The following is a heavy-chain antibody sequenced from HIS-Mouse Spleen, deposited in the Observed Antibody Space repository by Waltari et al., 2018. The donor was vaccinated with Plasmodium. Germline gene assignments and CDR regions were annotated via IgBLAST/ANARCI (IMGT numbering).Heavy chain of an antibody. CDR2: INHSGST. Sequence: QVQLQQWGAGLLKPSETLSLTCAVYGGSFSGYYWSWIRQPPGKGLEWIGEINHSGSTNYNPSLKRRVTRSVDTSTNQFSLKLSSVTAADTAVYYCARGRVLGTSSGYFDLWGRGTLVTVSS. CDR1: GGSFSGYY. CDR3: ARGRVLGTSSGYFDL. D-gene: IGHD3-10*01. J-gene: IGHJ2*01. V-gene: IGHV4-34*01.